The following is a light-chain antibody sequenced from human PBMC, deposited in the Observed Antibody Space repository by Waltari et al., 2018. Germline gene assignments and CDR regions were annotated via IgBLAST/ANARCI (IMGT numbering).Light chain of an antibody. V-gene: IGKV4-1*01. J-gene: IGKJ2*01. CDR1: LTLLYSSNRKNY. CDR2: WAS. Sequence: DIVMTQSPDTLAVSLGERATINCPSSLTLLYSSNRKNYLAWYQQRPGQPPQLLIYWASTRKSGVPDRFTGSGSGTHFTLTISSRQAEDVATYHCQQYYTTPPTFGQGTKLEI. CDR3: QQYYTTPPT.